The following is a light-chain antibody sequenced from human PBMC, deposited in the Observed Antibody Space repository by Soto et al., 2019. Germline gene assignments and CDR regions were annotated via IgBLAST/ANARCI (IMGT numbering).Light chain of an antibody. CDR2: LNSDGSH. CDR3: QTWGTDIVI. CDR1: SGHSSYA. J-gene: IGLJ2*01. V-gene: IGLV4-69*01. Sequence: QLVLTQSPSASASLGASVKLTCTLSSGHSSYAIAWHQQQPEEGPRYLMRLNSDGSHSKGDGIPDRFSGSSSGAERYLTISSLQSEDEADYYCQTWGTDIVIFGGGTKLTVL.